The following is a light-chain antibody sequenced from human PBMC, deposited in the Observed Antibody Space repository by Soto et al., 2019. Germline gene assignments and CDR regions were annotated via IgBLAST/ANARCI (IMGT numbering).Light chain of an antibody. V-gene: IGKV3-15*01. CDR2: GAS. CDR1: QSVSSN. Sequence: IVLTQSPATLSVSPGDTDTLSCKANQSVSSNLAWYQQKPGQAPRLLIYGASTRATAIPARFSGSGSGTEFTLNITSLQSEDIAVYYCQQYDSWLVWTFGQGTKVDIK. J-gene: IGKJ1*01. CDR3: QQYDSWLVWT.